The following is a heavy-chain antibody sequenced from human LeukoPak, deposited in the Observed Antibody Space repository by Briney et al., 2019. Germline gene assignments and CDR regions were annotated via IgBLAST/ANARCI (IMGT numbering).Heavy chain of an antibody. CDR3: ARRRFPIAAAGTGRSWFDP. D-gene: IGHD6-13*01. J-gene: IGHJ5*02. V-gene: IGHV5-51*01. Sequence: PGESLKISCKGSGYSFTSYWIGWVRQMPGKGLEWMGIIFPGDSDTRYSPSFQGQVTISAEKSISTAYLQWSSLKASDTAMYYCARRRFPIAAAGTGRSWFDPWGQGTLVTVSS. CDR2: IFPGDSDT. CDR1: GYSFTSYW.